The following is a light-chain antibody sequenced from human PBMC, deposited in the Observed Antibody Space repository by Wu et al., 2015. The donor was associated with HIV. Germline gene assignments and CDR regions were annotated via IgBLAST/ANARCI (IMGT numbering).Light chain of an antibody. CDR1: QGISSY. J-gene: IGKJ2*03. V-gene: IGKV1-9*01. CDR3: QQYGSSLYS. Sequence: DIQLTQSPSFLSASVGDRVTITCRASQGISSYLAWYQQKPGKAPKLLIYAASTLQSGVPSRFSGSGSGTEFTLTISSLQPEDFAVYYCQQYGSSLYSFGQGTNLEIK. CDR2: AAS.